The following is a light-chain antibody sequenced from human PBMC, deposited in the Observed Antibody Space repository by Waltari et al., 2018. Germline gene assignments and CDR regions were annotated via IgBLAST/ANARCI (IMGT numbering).Light chain of an antibody. Sequence: DIQMTQSPSTLSASVGDRVTITCRASQSIGSWLAWYQHKPGKAPKLLIYKASSLETGVPSRFSGSGSGTEFTLTISSLQPDDFATYYCQQYSSESTFGQGTKVEIK. V-gene: IGKV1-5*03. CDR2: KAS. J-gene: IGKJ1*01. CDR3: QQYSSEST. CDR1: QSIGSW.